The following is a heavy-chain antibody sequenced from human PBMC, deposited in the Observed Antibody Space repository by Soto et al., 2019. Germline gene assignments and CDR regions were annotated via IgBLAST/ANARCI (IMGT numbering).Heavy chain of an antibody. V-gene: IGHV4-34*01. Sequence: SETLSLTCAVYGGSFSCYYWSWIRQPPGKGLERIGEINHSGSTNYNPSLKSRVTISVDTSKNQFSLKLSSVTAADTAVYYCARGXLLNYDFWSGYYYGMDVWGHGTTVTVSS. CDR1: GGSFSCYY. CDR2: INHSGST. CDR3: ARGXLLNYDFWSGYYYGMDV. D-gene: IGHD3-3*01. J-gene: IGHJ6*02.